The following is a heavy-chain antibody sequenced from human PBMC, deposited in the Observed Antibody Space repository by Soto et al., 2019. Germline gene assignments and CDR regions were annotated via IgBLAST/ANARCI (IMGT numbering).Heavy chain of an antibody. D-gene: IGHD3-3*01. V-gene: IGHV3-74*01. Sequence: EVQLVESGGGLVQPGGSLRLSCAASGFTFSSYWMHWVRQAPGKGLVWVSRINSDGGSTSYADSVKGRFTISRDNAKNTMYLQMNNQRAEDTAVYYCARERTFHYDFWSGYLGSHAFDIWGQGTMVTVSS. CDR2: INSDGGST. CDR3: ARERTFHYDFWSGYLGSHAFDI. CDR1: GFTFSSYW. J-gene: IGHJ3*02.